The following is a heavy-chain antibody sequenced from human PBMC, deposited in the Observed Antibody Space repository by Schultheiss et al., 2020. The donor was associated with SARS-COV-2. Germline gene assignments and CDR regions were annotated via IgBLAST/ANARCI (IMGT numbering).Heavy chain of an antibody. V-gene: IGHV3-23*01. CDR1: GFTFSSYA. CDR2: ISGSGGST. CDR3: ARGTQGRIVVVPALLYRGRYYMDV. D-gene: IGHD2-2*01. Sequence: GGSLRLSCAASGFTFSSYAMSWVRQAPGKGLEWVSAISGSGGSTYYADSVKGRFTISRDNSKNTLYLQMNSLRAEDTAVYYCARGTQGRIVVVPALLYRGRYYMDVWGKGTTVTVSS. J-gene: IGHJ6*03.